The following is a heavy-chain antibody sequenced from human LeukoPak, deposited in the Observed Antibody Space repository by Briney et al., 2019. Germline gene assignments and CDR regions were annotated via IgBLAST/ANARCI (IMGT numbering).Heavy chain of an antibody. J-gene: IGHJ6*03. CDR2: VSGADGTT. Sequence: AGGSRRLSCAAAGFTVSAYGVRWVRQSPRKGREWVAGVSGADGTTYYAGSVKGRFTISRDNSKSTLYLQMNNLRAEDTAVYYCAKHWSYCSTTSCFFNYYYYYMDVCGKGTTVTVSS. D-gene: IGHD2-2*01. V-gene: IGHV3-23*01. CDR3: AKHWSYCSTTSCFFNYYYYYMDV. CDR1: GFTVSAYG.